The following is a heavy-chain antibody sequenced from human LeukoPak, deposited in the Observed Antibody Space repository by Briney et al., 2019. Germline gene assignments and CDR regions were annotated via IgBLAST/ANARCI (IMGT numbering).Heavy chain of an antibody. CDR3: ASGIRERGFDS. Sequence: KPGGSLRLSCAASGFTFSTSGRNWVRQAPGRGLEWVSSISPTGGAIFYADSVRGRFTISRDSAKSSLFLQMNSLKAEDTALYFCASGIRERGFDSWGQGTLVTVSS. CDR1: GFTFSTSG. D-gene: IGHD1-1*01. V-gene: IGHV3-21*01. CDR2: ISPTGGAI. J-gene: IGHJ4*02.